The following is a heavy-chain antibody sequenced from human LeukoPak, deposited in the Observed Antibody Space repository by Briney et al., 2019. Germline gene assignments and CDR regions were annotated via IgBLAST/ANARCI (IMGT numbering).Heavy chain of an antibody. J-gene: IGHJ4*02. CDR1: GYTFTGYY. CDR3: ARDSGSYYFDY. CDR2: INPNSGGT. Sequence: GASVKVSCKASGYTFTGYYMYWVRQAPGQGLEWMGWINPNSGGTNYAQKFQGRVTMTRDTSISTAYMELSRLRSDDTAVYSCARDSGSYYFDYWGQGTLVTVSS. D-gene: IGHD1-26*01. V-gene: IGHV1-2*02.